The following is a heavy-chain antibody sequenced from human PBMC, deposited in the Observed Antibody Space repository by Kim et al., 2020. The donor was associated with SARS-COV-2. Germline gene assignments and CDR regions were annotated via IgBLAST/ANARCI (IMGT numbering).Heavy chain of an antibody. D-gene: IGHD6-13*01. Sequence: DPVESRFTITRDTSQNTLYLQMNSLGAEDTAVYYCASIAAAGFYFDYWGQGTLVTVSS. V-gene: IGHV3-30*07. J-gene: IGHJ4*02. CDR3: ASIAAAGFYFDY.